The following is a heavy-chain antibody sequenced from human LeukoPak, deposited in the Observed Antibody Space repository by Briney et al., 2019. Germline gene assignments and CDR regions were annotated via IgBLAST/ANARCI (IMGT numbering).Heavy chain of an antibody. Sequence: GGSLRLSCAASGFTFSSYAVHWVRQAPGKGLEWVAVISYDGSNKYYADSVKGRFTISRDNSKNTLYLQMNSLRAEDTAVYYCARLFMESENYFDYWGQGTLVTVSS. CDR1: GFTFSSYA. D-gene: IGHD3-3*01. CDR3: ARLFMESENYFDY. J-gene: IGHJ4*02. V-gene: IGHV3-30-3*01. CDR2: ISYDGSNK.